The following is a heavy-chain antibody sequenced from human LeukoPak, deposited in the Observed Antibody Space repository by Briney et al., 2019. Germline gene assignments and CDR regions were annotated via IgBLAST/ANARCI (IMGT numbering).Heavy chain of an antibody. CDR1: GVAIGSSW. D-gene: IGHD6-6*01. J-gene: IGHJ4*02. V-gene: IGHV3-21*01. Sequence: GGSLRLSCIASGVAIGSSWMNWVRQAPGKGLEWVSSISSSSSYIYYADSVKGRFTISRDNAKNSLYLQMNSLRAEDTAVYYCARDRYSSSSVGVIWGQGTLVTVSS. CDR3: ARDRYSSSSVGVI. CDR2: ISSSSSYI.